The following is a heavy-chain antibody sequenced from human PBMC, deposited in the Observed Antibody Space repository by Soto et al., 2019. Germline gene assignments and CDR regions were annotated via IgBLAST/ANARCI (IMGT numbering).Heavy chain of an antibody. CDR3: ARGLILWFGELARRGGYYYYMAV. V-gene: IGHV4-34*01. D-gene: IGHD3-10*01. CDR2: INDSGNI. Sequence: QVQLQQWGAGLLKPSETLSLTCAVYGGSFSGYQWTWIRQTPGKGLEWIGEINDSGNINYNPSLKSRVTILVDTAKKQISLKLSSVTAADTAVYYFARGLILWFGELARRGGYYYYMAVWGKGTAVTVSS. J-gene: IGHJ6*03. CDR1: GGSFSGYQ.